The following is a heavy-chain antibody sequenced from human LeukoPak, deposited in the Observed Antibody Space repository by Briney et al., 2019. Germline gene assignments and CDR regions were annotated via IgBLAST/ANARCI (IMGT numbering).Heavy chain of an antibody. J-gene: IGHJ2*01. CDR3: ARDQRCSRSDGGCDQLYFDL. D-gene: IGHD2-15*01. CDR2: IYHSGLT. Sequence: PSETLSLTCTVSGGSISGYYWSWLRQPPGKGLEWIGYIYHSGLTDYNPSLRSRLTISVDTSRNQFSLKLTSVTAADTAMYYCARDQRCSRSDGGCDQLYFDLWGRGTLVTVSS. CDR1: GGSISGYY. V-gene: IGHV4-59*01.